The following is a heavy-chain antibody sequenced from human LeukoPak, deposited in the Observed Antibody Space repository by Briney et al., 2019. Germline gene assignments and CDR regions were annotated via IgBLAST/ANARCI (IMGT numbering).Heavy chain of an antibody. CDR1: GGSISSYY. CDR2: IYYSGST. CDR3: ARLNVDTTMAHDY. V-gene: IGHV4-59*01. D-gene: IGHD5-18*01. Sequence: ASETLSLTCTVSGGSISSYYWNWIRQPPGKGLEWIGYIYYSGSTNHNPSLKSRVTISVDTSKNQFSLKLSPVTAADTAVYYCARLNVDTTMAHDYWGQGTLVTVSS. J-gene: IGHJ4*02.